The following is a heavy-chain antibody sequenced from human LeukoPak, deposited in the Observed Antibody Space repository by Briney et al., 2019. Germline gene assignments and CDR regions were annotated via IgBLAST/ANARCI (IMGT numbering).Heavy chain of an antibody. CDR2: VSAEGDRR. J-gene: IGHJ4*02. V-gene: IGHV3-30*01. D-gene: IGHD2-15*01. CDR3: VIDLTNHYSFDR. Sequence: PGRSLRLSCAASGFTFSHYAMHWVRRPPGKGLEWVAFVSAEGDRRYYADSVKGRFTISRDDSKTSLYLQMNSLRVEDTALYYCVIDLTNHYSFDRWGQGALVTVSS. CDR1: GFTFSHYA.